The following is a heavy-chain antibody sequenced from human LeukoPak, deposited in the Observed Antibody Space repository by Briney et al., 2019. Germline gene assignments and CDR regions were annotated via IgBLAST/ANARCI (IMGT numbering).Heavy chain of an antibody. Sequence: GASVKVSCKASGGTFSSYAISWVRQAPGQGLEWMGILNPSGGSTSYAQKFQGRVTMTRDTSMSTVYMELSSLRSEDTAVYYCARSSGWFDAFDIWGQGTMVTVSS. CDR3: ARSSGWFDAFDI. J-gene: IGHJ3*02. D-gene: IGHD6-19*01. CDR1: GGTFSSYA. CDR2: LNPSGGST. V-gene: IGHV1-46*01.